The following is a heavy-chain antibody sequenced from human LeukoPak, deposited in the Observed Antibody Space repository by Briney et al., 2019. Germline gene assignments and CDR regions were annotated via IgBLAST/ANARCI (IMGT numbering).Heavy chain of an antibody. CDR1: GASMNSGDYY. D-gene: IGHD2-15*01. V-gene: IGHV4-30-4*01. J-gene: IGHJ5*02. CDR2: IYYSGST. Sequence: SQTLSLTCTVSGASMNSGDYYWSWIRQPPGKGLEWIGYIYYSGSTYYNPSLKGRVTISVDTSKNQFSLKLSSVTAADTAVYYCARGIVVVVAATVNWFDPWGQGTLVTVSS. CDR3: ARGIVVVVAATVNWFDP.